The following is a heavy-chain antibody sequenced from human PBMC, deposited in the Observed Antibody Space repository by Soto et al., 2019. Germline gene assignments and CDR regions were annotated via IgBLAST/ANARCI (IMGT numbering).Heavy chain of an antibody. Sequence: EVQLLESGGGLVQPGGSLRLSCAASGFTFSSYAMSWVRQAPGTGLEWVSAISGSAGSTYYADSVKGRFTISRDNSKNTLYLQMNSLRAEDTAVYYCAKRIWAAAGSFGAFDIWGQGTMVTFSS. D-gene: IGHD6-13*01. CDR1: GFTFSSYA. CDR2: ISGSAGST. J-gene: IGHJ3*02. CDR3: AKRIWAAAGSFGAFDI. V-gene: IGHV3-23*01.